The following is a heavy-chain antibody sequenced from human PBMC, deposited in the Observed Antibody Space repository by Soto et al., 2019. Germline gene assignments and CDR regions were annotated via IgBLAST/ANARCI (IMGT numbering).Heavy chain of an antibody. D-gene: IGHD6-13*01. Sequence: GGSLRLSCAASGFTFSSYAMHWVRQAPGKGLEWVAVISYDGSNKYYADSVKGRFTISRDNSKNTLYLQMNSLRAEDTAVYYCAREYETAAGIYYYYYGMDVWGQGTTVTVSS. V-gene: IGHV3-30-3*01. CDR3: AREYETAAGIYYYYYGMDV. CDR2: ISYDGSNK. CDR1: GFTFSSYA. J-gene: IGHJ6*02.